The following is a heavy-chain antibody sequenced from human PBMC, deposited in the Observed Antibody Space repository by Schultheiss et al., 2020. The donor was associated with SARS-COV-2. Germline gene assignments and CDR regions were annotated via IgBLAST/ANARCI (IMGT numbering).Heavy chain of an antibody. CDR1: GGSISSYY. CDR2: IYYSGST. CDR3: ARGGYYYYMDV. V-gene: IGHV4-59*01. J-gene: IGHJ6*03. Sequence: GSLRLSCTVSGGSISSYYWSWIRQPPGKGLEWIGYIYYSGSTNYNPSLKSRVTISVDTSKNQFSLKLSSVTAADTAVYYCARGGYYYYMDVWGKGTTVTVSS.